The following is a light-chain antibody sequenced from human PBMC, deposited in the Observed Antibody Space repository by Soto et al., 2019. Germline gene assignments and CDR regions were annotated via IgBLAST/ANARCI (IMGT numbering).Light chain of an antibody. CDR2: EVS. J-gene: IGLJ2*01. CDR3: SSKTTSNTPVV. V-gene: IGLV2-14*01. Sequence: QSALTQPASVSGSPGQSITISCTGTSSDVGSYKYVSWYQQHPGKAPKLMIFEVSDRPSGVSNRFSGSKSGNTASLTISGLQAEDEADYYCSSKTTSNTPVVFGSGTKLTVL. CDR1: SSDVGSYKY.